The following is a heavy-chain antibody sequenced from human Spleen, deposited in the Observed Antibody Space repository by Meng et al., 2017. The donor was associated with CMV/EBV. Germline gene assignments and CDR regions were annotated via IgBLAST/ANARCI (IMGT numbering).Heavy chain of an antibody. Sequence: ASVKVSCKASGYTFSGYYIHWVRQAPGQGLEWMGWINPNSGDTNYAQKFQGRVTMTRDTSISTAYMELSSLKSEDTAVYFCARGTFLWVSGLGYWGQGTLVTVSS. J-gene: IGHJ4*01. CDR2: INPNSGDT. V-gene: IGHV1-2*02. CDR3: ARGTFLWVSGLGY. CDR1: GYTFSGYY. D-gene: IGHD3-16*01.